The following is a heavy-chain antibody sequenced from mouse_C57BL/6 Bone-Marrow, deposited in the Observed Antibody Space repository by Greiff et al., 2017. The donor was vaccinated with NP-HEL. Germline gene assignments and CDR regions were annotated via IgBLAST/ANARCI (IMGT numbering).Heavy chain of an antibody. CDR2: IRSKSNNYAT. V-gene: IGHV10-1*01. CDR3: VSRWFAY. Sequence: EVKLMESGGGLVQPKGSLKLSCAASGFSFNTYAMNWVRQAPGKGLEWVARIRSKSNNYATYYADSVKDRFTISRDDSESMLYLQINNLKTEDTAMYYCVSRWFAYWGQGTLVTVSA. CDR1: GFSFNTYA. J-gene: IGHJ3*01.